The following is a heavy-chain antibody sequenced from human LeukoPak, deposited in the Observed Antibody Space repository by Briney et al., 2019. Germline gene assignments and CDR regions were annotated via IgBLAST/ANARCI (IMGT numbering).Heavy chain of an antibody. V-gene: IGHV3-23*01. J-gene: IGHJ4*02. CDR2: ISGSGGST. CDR1: GFTFSSYA. CDR3: AKFYYGDRKNADY. D-gene: IGHD4-17*01. Sequence: GGSLRLSCAASGFTFSSYAMSWVRQAPGKGLEWVSAISGSGGSTYYADSVKGRFTISRDNSKNTLYLQMNSVRAEDTAVYYCAKFYYGDRKNADYWGQGTLVTVSS.